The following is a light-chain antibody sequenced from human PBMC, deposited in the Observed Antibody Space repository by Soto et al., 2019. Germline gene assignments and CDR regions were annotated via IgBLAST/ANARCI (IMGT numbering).Light chain of an antibody. CDR3: QHYGNSPPSVT. J-gene: IGKJ3*01. CDR2: SAS. V-gene: IGKV1-27*01. Sequence: DIQMTQSPSSLSASVGDRVTITCRASQAISSYLAWYQQKPGKVPELLIYSASTLQSGVPSRFSGSGSGTDFTLTINRLEPEDFAVYYCQHYGNSPPSVTFGPGTKVDIK. CDR1: QAISSY.